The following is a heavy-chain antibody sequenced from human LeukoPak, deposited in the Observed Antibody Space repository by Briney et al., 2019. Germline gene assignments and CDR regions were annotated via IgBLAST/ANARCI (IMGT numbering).Heavy chain of an antibody. J-gene: IGHJ6*03. D-gene: IGHD2-2*01. CDR2: ISGSGGST. V-gene: IGHV3-23*01. Sequence: GGSLRLSCAASGFTFSSYAMSWVRQAPGKGLEWVSAISGSGGSTYYADSVKGRFTISRDNSKNTLYLQMNSLRADDTAVYYCAKDLKPYCSSTSCYYYYYMDVWGKGTTVTVSS. CDR1: GFTFSSYA. CDR3: AKDLKPYCSSTSCYYYYYMDV.